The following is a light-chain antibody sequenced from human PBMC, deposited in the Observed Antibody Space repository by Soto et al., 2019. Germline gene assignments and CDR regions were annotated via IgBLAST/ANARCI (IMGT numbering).Light chain of an antibody. J-gene: IGLJ1*01. CDR3: TSYTSDSTDV. CDR2: DVS. Sequence: QSVLTQPASVSGSPGQSITISCTGTSTDVGRYNYVSWYQQHPGKAPKLMVYDVSNRPSWVSNRFSGSKSGITASLTISGLQAEDEADYYCTSYTSDSTDVFGTGTQLTVL. CDR1: STDVGRYNY. V-gene: IGLV2-14*01.